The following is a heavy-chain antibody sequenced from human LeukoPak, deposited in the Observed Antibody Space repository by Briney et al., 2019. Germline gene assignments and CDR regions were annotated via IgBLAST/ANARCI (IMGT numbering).Heavy chain of an antibody. CDR2: IFYTGSS. CDR1: GGSIRSYY. J-gene: IGHJ4*02. CDR3: AGGERGYSYGPLDY. V-gene: IGHV4-59*08. Sequence: PSETLSLTCTVSGGSIRSYYWSWIRQPPGKGLEWIGYIFYTGSSNYNPSLKSRVTISVDTSKNQFSLKLSSVTAADTAVYYCAGGERGYSYGPLDYWGQGTPVTVSS. D-gene: IGHD5-18*01.